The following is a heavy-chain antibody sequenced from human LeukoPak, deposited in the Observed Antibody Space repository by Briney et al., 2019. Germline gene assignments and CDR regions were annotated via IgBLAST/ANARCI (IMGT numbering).Heavy chain of an antibody. J-gene: IGHJ4*02. CDR1: GFTFTSYA. V-gene: IGHV3-23*01. Sequence: GGSLRLSCAASGFTFTSYAMSWVRQAPGMGLEWVSSIHFSGETTYYADSVKGRFTISRDNAKNSLYLQMNSLRAEDTALYYCAKDIGPDIAAAGDYWGQGTLVTVSS. D-gene: IGHD6-13*01. CDR3: AKDIGPDIAAAGDY. CDR2: IHFSGETT.